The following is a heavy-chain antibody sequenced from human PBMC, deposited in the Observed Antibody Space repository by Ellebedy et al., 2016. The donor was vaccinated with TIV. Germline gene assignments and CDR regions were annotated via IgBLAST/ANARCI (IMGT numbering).Heavy chain of an antibody. CDR2: IYHSGST. CDR1: GFTFSTYW. V-gene: IGHV4/OR15-8*01. Sequence: ESLKISCAASGFTFSTYWMSWVRQPPGKGLEWIGEIYHSGSTNYNPSLKSRVTISVDKSKNQFSLKLSSVTAADTAVYYCARGDSSGYFPNYFDFWGQGTLVTVSS. J-gene: IGHJ4*02. CDR3: ARGDSSGYFPNYFDF. D-gene: IGHD3-22*01.